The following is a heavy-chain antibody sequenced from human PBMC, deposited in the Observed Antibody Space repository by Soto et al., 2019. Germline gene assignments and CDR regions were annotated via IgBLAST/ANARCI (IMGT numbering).Heavy chain of an antibody. Sequence: QVQLQQWGAGLLKPSETLSLTCAVYGGSFSDYYWSWIRQPPGKGLEWIGEINHSGSTNYNPSLKSRVSISVDTSKNQFFLRLSSVTAADTAIYYCVSQRLTVTTFDYWGQGTPVTVSS. J-gene: IGHJ4*02. CDR3: VSQRLTVTTFDY. CDR2: INHSGST. D-gene: IGHD4-17*01. V-gene: IGHV4-34*01. CDR1: GGSFSDYY.